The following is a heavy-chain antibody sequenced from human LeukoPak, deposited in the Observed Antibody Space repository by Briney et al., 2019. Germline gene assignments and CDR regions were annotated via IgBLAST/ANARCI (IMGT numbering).Heavy chain of an antibody. J-gene: IGHJ3*02. CDR3: ARRGSYGAFDI. D-gene: IGHD1-26*01. CDR1: GGSISSYY. V-gene: IGHV4-59*01. CDR2: IYYSGST. Sequence: PSETLSLTCTVSGGSISSYYWSWIRQPPGKGLEWIGYIYYSGSTNYNPSLKSRVTISVDTSKNQFSLKLSSVTAADTAVYYCARRGSYGAFDIWGQGTMVTVSS.